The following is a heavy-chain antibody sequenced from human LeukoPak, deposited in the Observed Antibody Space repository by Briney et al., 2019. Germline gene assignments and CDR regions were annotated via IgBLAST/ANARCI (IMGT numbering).Heavy chain of an antibody. CDR3: ARHALERWLQPYFDY. D-gene: IGHD5-24*01. CDR2: IYYSGST. V-gene: IGHV4-59*08. CDR1: GGSISSYY. J-gene: IGHJ4*02. Sequence: SETLSLTCTVSGGSISSYYWSWIRQPPGKGLEWIGYIYYSGSTNYNPSLKSRVTISVDTSKNQFSLKLSSVTAADTAVYYCARHALERWLQPYFDYWGQGTLVTVSS.